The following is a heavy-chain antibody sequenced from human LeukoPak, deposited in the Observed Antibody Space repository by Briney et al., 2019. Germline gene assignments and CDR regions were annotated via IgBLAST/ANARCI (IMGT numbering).Heavy chain of an antibody. V-gene: IGHV3-21*01. CDR3: ARIRVGATAADAFDI. CDR1: GFTFSSYS. CDR2: ISSSSSYI. Sequence: GGSPRLSCAASGFTFSSYSMNWVRQAPGKGLEWVSSISSSSSYIYYADSVKGRFTISRDNAKNSLYLQMNSLRAEDTAVYYCARIRVGATAADAFDIWGQGTMVTVSS. J-gene: IGHJ3*02. D-gene: IGHD1-26*01.